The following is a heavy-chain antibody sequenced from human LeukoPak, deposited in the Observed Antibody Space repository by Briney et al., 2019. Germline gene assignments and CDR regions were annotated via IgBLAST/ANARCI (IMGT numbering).Heavy chain of an antibody. CDR1: GFTFDDYD. Sequence: GGSLRLSCAASGFTFDDYDMNWVRQAPGKGLEWVSRINWNGGSTGYADSVKGRFTISRDNAKNSLYLQMNSLRAEDTAVYYCAELGITMIGGVWGKGTTVTISS. CDR3: AELGITMIGGV. J-gene: IGHJ6*04. D-gene: IGHD3-10*02. CDR2: INWNGGST. V-gene: IGHV3-20*04.